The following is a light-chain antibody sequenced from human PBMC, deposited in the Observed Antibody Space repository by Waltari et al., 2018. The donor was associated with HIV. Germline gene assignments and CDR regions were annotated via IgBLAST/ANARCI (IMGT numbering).Light chain of an antibody. V-gene: IGLV6-57*03. CDR2: EDS. Sequence: NFMLTQPHSVSESPEKTVTISCTRSSGSIASNYVQWYQPRPDSAPIMVIYEDSQRPSGFPDRFSGSFDSSSISASLTISGLKTEDEADYYCQSYDRTSHVFGGGTKLTVL. CDR1: SGSIASNY. J-gene: IGLJ3*02. CDR3: QSYDRTSHV.